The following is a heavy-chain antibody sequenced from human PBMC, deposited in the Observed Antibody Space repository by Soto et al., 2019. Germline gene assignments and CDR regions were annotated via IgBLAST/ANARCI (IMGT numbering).Heavy chain of an antibody. CDR3: AREQRDGYNPDFDY. J-gene: IGHJ4*02. Sequence: QVQLVESGGGVVQPGRSLRLSCAASGFTFSSYAMHWVRQAPGKGLEWVAVISYDGSNKYYADSVKGRFTISRDNSKNTLYLQMNSLRAEDMAVYYCAREQRDGYNPDFDYWGQGTLVTVSS. CDR1: GFTFSSYA. CDR2: ISYDGSNK. D-gene: IGHD5-12*01. V-gene: IGHV3-30-3*01.